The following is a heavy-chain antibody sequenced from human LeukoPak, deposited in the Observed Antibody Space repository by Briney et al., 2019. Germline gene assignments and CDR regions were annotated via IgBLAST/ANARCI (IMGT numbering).Heavy chain of an antibody. V-gene: IGHV3-21*01. D-gene: IGHD3-22*01. J-gene: IGHJ3*02. CDR1: GLTFDSYS. CDR3: ARQGDYYDSSGYYYGRKDAFDI. Sequence: GGSLRLSCEASGLTFDSYSMSWVRQAPGKGLEWVSSISSSSSYIYYADSEKGRFTISRDNAKNSLYLQMNSLRAEDTAVYYCARQGDYYDSSGYYYGRKDAFDIWGQGTMVTVSS. CDR2: ISSSSSYI.